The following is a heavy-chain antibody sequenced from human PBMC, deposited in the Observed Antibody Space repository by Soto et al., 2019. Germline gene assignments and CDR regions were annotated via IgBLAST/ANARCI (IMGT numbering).Heavy chain of an antibody. CDR2: MNPNSGNT. CDR3: ARERTGTTSMDV. CDR1: GYTFTSYD. D-gene: IGHD1-1*01. J-gene: IGHJ6*02. V-gene: IGHV1-8*01. Sequence: QVQLVQSGAEVKKPGASVKVSCKASGYTFTSYDINWVRQATGQGLEWMGWMNPNSGNTGYAQKFRGRVTMTRNTSISTAYMELSSLRSEDAAVYYCARERTGTTSMDVWGQGTTVTVSS.